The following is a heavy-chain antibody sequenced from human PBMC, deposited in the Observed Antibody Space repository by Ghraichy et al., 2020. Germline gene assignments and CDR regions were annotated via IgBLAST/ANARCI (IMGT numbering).Heavy chain of an antibody. D-gene: IGHD6-13*01. CDR3: ASFLGAAGENYFFYGMDV. J-gene: IGHJ6*02. Sequence: ASVKVSCKASGYPFTAYYMQWERQAPGQGLEWMGWINPKSGGTNYAQKFQGRVALTRDTSINTAYMELNRLTSDDTAVYYCASFLGAAGENYFFYGMDVWGQGTTVTVSS. V-gene: IGHV1-2*02. CDR1: GYPFTAYY. CDR2: INPKSGGT.